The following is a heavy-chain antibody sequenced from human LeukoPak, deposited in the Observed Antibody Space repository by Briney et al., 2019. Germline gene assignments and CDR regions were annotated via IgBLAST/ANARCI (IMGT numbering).Heavy chain of an antibody. CDR1: GFTLSSYD. CDR3: ATHLNWGWDY. J-gene: IGHJ4*02. Sequence: GGSLRPSCAASGFTLSSYDMHWVRQAAGKGLEWVSFINTVRDTFYSGSVKGRFTISRDNAKNSLYLQMNSLRAEDTAVYYCATHLNWGWDYWGQGSLVAVSS. D-gene: IGHD7-27*01. V-gene: IGHV3-13*01. CDR2: INTVRDT.